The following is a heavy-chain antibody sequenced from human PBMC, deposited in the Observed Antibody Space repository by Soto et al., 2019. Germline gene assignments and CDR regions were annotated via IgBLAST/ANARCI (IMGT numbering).Heavy chain of an antibody. CDR3: ARQIYDSDTDPNFHYYFDS. Sequence: PGESMKVSWQGSGYSFACYWITWVGKKPGKGLEWMGRIDPSDSQTYYSASFRGHVTISATKSITTVFLQWSSLRASDTAMYYCARQIYDSDTDPNFHYYFDSWGQGTPVTVSS. V-gene: IGHV5-10-1*01. CDR2: IDPSDSQT. D-gene: IGHD3-22*01. J-gene: IGHJ4*02. CDR1: GYSFACYW.